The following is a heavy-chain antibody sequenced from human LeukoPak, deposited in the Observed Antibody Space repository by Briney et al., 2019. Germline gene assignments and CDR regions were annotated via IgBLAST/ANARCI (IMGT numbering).Heavy chain of an antibody. J-gene: IGHJ4*02. D-gene: IGHD6-19*01. V-gene: IGHV4-4*02. CDR3: ARHTGSGWHFDD. CDR1: GGSISSDHW. CDR2: IFHIGVT. Sequence: SETLSLTCAVSGGSISSDHWWSWVRQPPGKSLEWIGEIFHIGVTNYNPSLKSRVTISVDTSKNQFSLKLTSVTAADTAVYYCARHTGSGWHFDDWGQGTPVTVSS.